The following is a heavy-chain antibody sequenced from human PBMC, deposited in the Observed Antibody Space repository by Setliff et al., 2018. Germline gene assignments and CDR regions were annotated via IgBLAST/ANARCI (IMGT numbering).Heavy chain of an antibody. CDR3: ATTGTYRYFDY. CDR1: GGSFSDYY. Sequence: SETLSLTCAAHGGSFSDYYWTWIRQPPGKGLEWIGEINHSGSTKYSPSLESRVTMSVDTSKNQFSLRLNSVTASDTAVYYCATTGTYRYFDYWGQGTLVTVSS. D-gene: IGHD1-1*01. CDR2: INHSGST. V-gene: IGHV4-34*01. J-gene: IGHJ4*02.